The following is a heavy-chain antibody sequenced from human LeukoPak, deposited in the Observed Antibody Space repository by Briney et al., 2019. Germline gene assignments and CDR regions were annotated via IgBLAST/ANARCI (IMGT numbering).Heavy chain of an antibody. CDR1: GFTFSNYG. Sequence: GGSLRLSCAASGFTFSNYGMHWVRQAPGKGLEWVSYITTSGRTIYYADSVKGRFTISRDNAKNSLYLQMNSLRAEDTAVYYCARNLVQLWSFDYWGQGTLVTVSS. J-gene: IGHJ4*02. CDR3: ARNLVQLWSFDY. D-gene: IGHD5-18*01. CDR2: ITTSGRTI. V-gene: IGHV3-48*04.